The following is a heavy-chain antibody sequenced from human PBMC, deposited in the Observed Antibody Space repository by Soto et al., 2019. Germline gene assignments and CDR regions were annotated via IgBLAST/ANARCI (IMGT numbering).Heavy chain of an antibody. CDR2: ISYDGSNK. Sequence: GGSLRLSCAASGFTFSSYGMHWVRQAPGKGLEWVAVISYDGSNKYSADSVKGRFTISRDNSNNTLYLQMNSLGAEDTAVYYCAKDSPSGARYSYYYMDVWGKGTTVTVSS. CDR1: GFTFSSYG. D-gene: IGHD1-26*01. J-gene: IGHJ6*03. V-gene: IGHV3-30*18. CDR3: AKDSPSGARYSYYYMDV.